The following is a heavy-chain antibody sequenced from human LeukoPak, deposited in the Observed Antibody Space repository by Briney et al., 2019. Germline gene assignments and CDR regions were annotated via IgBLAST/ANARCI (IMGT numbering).Heavy chain of an antibody. CDR2: ISWNSGSI. V-gene: IGHV3-9*01. J-gene: IGHJ3*02. CDR3: AKDGSEYGDYSYAFDI. D-gene: IGHD4-17*01. Sequence: GGSLRLSCAASGFTFDDYAMHWVRQAPGKGLEWVSGISWNSGSIGYADSVKGRFTISRDNAENSLYLQMNSLRAEDTALYYCAKDGSEYGDYSYAFDIWGQGTMVTVSS. CDR1: GFTFDDYA.